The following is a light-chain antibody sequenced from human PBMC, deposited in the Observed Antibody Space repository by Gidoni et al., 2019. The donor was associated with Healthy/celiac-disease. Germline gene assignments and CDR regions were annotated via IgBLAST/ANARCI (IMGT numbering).Light chain of an antibody. V-gene: IGLV3-16*01. CDR1: ALPKKY. CDR3: LKV. CDR2: KDS. J-gene: IGLJ2*01. Sequence: SYELTQPPSVSVSLGQMARITCSGEALPKKYAYWYQQKPGQFPVLVIYKDSERPSGIPERFSGSSSGTIVTLTISGVQAEDEADYYCLKVFGGGTKLTVL.